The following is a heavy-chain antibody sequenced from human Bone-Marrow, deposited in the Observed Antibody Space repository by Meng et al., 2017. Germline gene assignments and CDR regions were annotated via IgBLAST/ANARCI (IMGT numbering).Heavy chain of an antibody. CDR2: INHSGST. J-gene: IGHJ2*01. V-gene: IGHV4-34*01. Sequence: QVQLRQWGAGLLEASETLSLACAVYGGSFSCYYWSLSRQPPGKGLEWIGEINHSGSTNYNPSLKSRVNISVDTSKNQFSLKLSSVTAADTAVYYCARGPRRAIAAAGTGYFDLWGRGTLVTVSS. D-gene: IGHD6-13*01. CDR3: ARGPRRAIAAAGTGYFDL. CDR1: GGSFSCYY.